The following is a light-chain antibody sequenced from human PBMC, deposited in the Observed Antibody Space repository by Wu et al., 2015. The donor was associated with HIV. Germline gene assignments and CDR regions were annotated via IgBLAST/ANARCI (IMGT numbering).Light chain of an antibody. CDR3: QQSYISPLT. CDR1: QSVRNF. CDR2: ATS. V-gene: IGKV1-39*01. J-gene: IGKJ4*01. Sequence: DIQMTQSPSSLSASIGDRVTITCRATQSVRNFLNWYQQKPGKAPTLLIYATSTLQSGVPSRFSGSGYGTDFSLTITSLQPEDFATYYCQQSYISPLTFGGGTKVEIK.